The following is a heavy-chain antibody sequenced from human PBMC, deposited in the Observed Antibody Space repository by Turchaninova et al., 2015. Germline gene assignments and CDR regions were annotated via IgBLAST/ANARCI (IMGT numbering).Heavy chain of an antibody. CDR1: GFTFSSYA. Sequence: EVQLVESGGGLVQPGGSLRLSCAASGFTFSSYAMSWVRPAPGTGLGWGSAISGRGGSTYYADSVKGRFTISRDNSKNTLYLQMNSLRAEDTAVYYCAKDLAMIVVVKGYFQHWGQGTLVTVSS. D-gene: IGHD3-22*01. V-gene: IGHV3-23*04. CDR2: ISGRGGST. CDR3: AKDLAMIVVVKGYFQH. J-gene: IGHJ1*01.